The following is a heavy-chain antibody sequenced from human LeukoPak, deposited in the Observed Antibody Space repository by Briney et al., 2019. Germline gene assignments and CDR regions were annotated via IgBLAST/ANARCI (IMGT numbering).Heavy chain of an antibody. CDR2: IYSGGRT. J-gene: IGHJ3*02. V-gene: IGHV3-53*01. Sequence: GGSLRLSCTASGVTVSSNDMCWVRQAPGKGLEWISLIYSGGRTDYADSVKGRFTISRDNSKNMVYLQMNSLRGDDTAVYYCAGVLRGAFDIWGQGKMVAVSS. CDR1: GVTVSSND. CDR3: AGVLRGAFDI.